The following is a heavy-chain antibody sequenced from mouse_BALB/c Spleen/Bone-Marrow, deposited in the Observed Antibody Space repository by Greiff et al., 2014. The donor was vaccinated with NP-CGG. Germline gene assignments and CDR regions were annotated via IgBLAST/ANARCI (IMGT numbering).Heavy chain of an antibody. CDR3: AGSRRYSDYVAC. CDR1: GFNIKDTF. CDR2: IDPANGNT. Sequence: EVQLQQSGAELVKPGASVKLSCTASGFNIKDTFMHWVKQRPDQGLEWIGRIDPANGNTKYDPKFQGKATIKADTSSNTAYLQLNSLTFEDTAVYYCAGSRRYSDYVACWGQGTLVTVSA. D-gene: IGHD2-4*01. V-gene: IGHV14-3*02. J-gene: IGHJ3*01.